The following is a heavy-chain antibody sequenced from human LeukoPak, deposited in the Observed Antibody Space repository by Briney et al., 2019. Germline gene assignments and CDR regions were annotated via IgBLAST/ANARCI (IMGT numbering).Heavy chain of an antibody. CDR3: ARVLSGYYIFGAFDI. V-gene: IGHV3-20*04. Sequence: PGGSLRLSCAASGFTFDDYGMSWVRQAPGKGLEWVSGINWNGGSTGYADSVKGRFTISRDNAKNSLYLQMNSLRAEDTALYYCARVLSGYYIFGAFDIWGQGTMVTVSS. D-gene: IGHD3-22*01. CDR1: GFTFDDYG. CDR2: INWNGGST. J-gene: IGHJ3*02.